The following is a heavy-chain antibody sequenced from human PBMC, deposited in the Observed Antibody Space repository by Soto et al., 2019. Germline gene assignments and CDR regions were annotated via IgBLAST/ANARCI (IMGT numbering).Heavy chain of an antibody. V-gene: IGHV4-31*03. CDR1: GGSISSGGYY. D-gene: IGHD3-10*01. CDR2: IHYSGST. CDR3: ARFYYYGSGSYGNWFDP. Sequence: PSETLSLTCTVSGGSISSGGYYWSWIRQHPGKGLEWIGYIHYSGSTYYNPSLKSRVTISVDTSKNQFSLKLSSVTAADTAVYYCARFYYYGSGSYGNWFDPWGQGTLVTVSS. J-gene: IGHJ5*02.